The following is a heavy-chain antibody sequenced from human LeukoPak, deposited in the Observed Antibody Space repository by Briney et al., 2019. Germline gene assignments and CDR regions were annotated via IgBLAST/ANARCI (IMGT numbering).Heavy chain of an antibody. CDR3: ATQRAYCGGDCYWS. CDR1: GYTLTELS. D-gene: IGHD2-21*02. Sequence: ASVKVSCKVSGYTLTELSMHWVRQAPGKGLEWMGGFDPEGGETIYAQKFQGRVTMTEDTSTDTAYMELSSLRSEDTAVYYCATQRAYCGGDCYWSWGQGTLVTVSS. V-gene: IGHV1-24*01. CDR2: FDPEGGET. J-gene: IGHJ5*02.